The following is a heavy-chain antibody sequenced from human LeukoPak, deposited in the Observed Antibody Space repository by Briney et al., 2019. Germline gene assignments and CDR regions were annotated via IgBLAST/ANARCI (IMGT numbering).Heavy chain of an antibody. J-gene: IGHJ4*02. Sequence: GGSLRLSCAASGFTFSSYSMNWVRQAPGKGLEWVSSISSSSSYIYYADSVKGRFTISRDNAKNSLYLQMNSLKTEDTAVYYCATYGSKIVDDWGRGTLVTVSS. V-gene: IGHV3-21*03. CDR1: GFTFSSYS. CDR3: ATYGSKIVDD. CDR2: ISSSSSYI. D-gene: IGHD4-11*01.